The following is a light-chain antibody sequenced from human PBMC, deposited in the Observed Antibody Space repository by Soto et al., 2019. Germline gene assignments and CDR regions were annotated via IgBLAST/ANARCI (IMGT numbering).Light chain of an antibody. V-gene: IGKV3-15*01. Sequence: EIVMTQSPATLSVSPGERATLSCRASQSVSINLAWYQHQPGQAPRLLIYGASTRATGIPARFSGSGSGAEFTLTISSLQSEDFAVYYCQQYNNWLSFGGGTKVEIK. CDR2: GAS. J-gene: IGKJ4*01. CDR1: QSVSIN. CDR3: QQYNNWLS.